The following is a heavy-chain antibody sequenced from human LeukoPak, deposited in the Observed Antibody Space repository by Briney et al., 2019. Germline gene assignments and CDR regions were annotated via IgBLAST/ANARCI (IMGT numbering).Heavy chain of an antibody. D-gene: IGHD3-22*01. CDR3: GRLSYDTTGYWPDYFDY. CDR2: TSYSGST. V-gene: IGHV4-59*08. CDR1: GGSISSYY. J-gene: IGHJ4*02. Sequence: PSETLSLTCTASGGSISSYYWSWIRQPPGKGLEWIGYTSYSGSTNYSPSLKSRVTISVDTSKKQFSLRLSSGTAADTAVYYCGRLSYDTTGYWPDYFDYWGQGTLVTVPS.